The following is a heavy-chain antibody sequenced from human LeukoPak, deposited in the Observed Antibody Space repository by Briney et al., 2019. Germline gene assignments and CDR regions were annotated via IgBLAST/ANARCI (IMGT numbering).Heavy chain of an antibody. J-gene: IGHJ4*02. CDR1: GGSISSYH. Sequence: ASETLSLTCTVSGGSISSYHWSWIRQPPGKGLEWIGYIYYSGSTNYNPSLKSRVTISVDTSKNQFSLKLSSVTAADTAVYYCARFGSNPYYFDYWGQGTLVTVSS. CDR2: IYYSGST. D-gene: IGHD3-10*01. CDR3: ARFGSNPYYFDY. V-gene: IGHV4-59*12.